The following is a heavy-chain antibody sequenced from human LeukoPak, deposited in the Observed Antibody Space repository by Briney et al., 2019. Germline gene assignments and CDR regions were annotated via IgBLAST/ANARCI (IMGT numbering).Heavy chain of an antibody. Sequence: SGGSLRLSCAASGFTFSSYGMHWVRQAPGKCLEWVTVISYDGSNKYYADSVKGRFTISRDNSKNTLYLRMNSLRAEDTAVYYCARDTRYYDSSGYYWLDYWGQGTLVTVSS. D-gene: IGHD3-22*01. CDR3: ARDTRYYDSSGYYWLDY. J-gene: IGHJ4*02. CDR2: ISYDGSNK. CDR1: GFTFSSYG. V-gene: IGHV3-30*03.